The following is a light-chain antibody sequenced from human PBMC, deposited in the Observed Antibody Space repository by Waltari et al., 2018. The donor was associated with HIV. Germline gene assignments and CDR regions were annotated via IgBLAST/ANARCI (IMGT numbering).Light chain of an antibody. CDR2: DSS. CDR3: QQRSSWPSIT. CDR1: QSVGNY. J-gene: IGKJ5*01. Sequence: EIVLTQSPATLSLSPGERATLSCRASQSVGNYLAWYQQRPGQAPRLLSFDSSTRATAIPARFSGSGSETDFTLTISSLEPEDFAVYYCQQRSSWPSITFGQGTRLDI. V-gene: IGKV3-11*01.